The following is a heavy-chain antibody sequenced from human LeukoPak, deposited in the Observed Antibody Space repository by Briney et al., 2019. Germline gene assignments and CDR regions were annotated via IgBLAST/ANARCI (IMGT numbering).Heavy chain of an antibody. CDR2: ISGSGGST. Sequence: PGGSLRLSCAASGFTFSSYAMSWVRQAPGKGLEWVSAISGSGGSTYYADSVKGRFTISRDNSKNTLYLQMNSLRAEDTAVYYCAKEESITIFGVASYYSDYWGQGTLVTVSS. CDR1: GFTFSSYA. J-gene: IGHJ4*02. V-gene: IGHV3-23*01. D-gene: IGHD3-3*01. CDR3: AKEESITIFGVASYYSDY.